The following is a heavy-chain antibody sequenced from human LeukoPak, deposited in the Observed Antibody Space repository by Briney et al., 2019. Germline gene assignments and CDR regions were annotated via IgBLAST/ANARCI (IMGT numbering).Heavy chain of an antibody. CDR3: AGPRRLYGDYEIDY. CDR2: ISYDGSNK. Sequence: GGSLRLSCAASGFTFSSYAMHWVRQAPGKGLEWVAVISYDGSNKYYADSVKGRFTISRDNSKNTLYLQMNSLRAEDTAVYYCAGPRRLYGDYEIDYWGQGTLATVSS. D-gene: IGHD4-17*01. V-gene: IGHV3-30-3*01. CDR1: GFTFSSYA. J-gene: IGHJ4*02.